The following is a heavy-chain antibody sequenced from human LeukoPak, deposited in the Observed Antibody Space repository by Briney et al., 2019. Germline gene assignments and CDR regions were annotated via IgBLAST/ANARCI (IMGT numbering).Heavy chain of an antibody. CDR2: IYYSGST. Sequence: KTSETLSLTCTVSGGSISSYYWSWIRQPPGKGLEWIGYIYYSGSTNYNPSLKSRVTISVETSKNQFSLKLSSVTAADTAVYYCAYSTVVTRGYYWGQGTLVTVSS. J-gene: IGHJ4*02. D-gene: IGHD4-23*01. CDR1: GGSISSYY. V-gene: IGHV4-59*12. CDR3: AYSTVVTRGYY.